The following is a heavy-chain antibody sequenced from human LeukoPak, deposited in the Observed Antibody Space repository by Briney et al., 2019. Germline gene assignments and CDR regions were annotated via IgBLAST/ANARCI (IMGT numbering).Heavy chain of an antibody. CDR3: AREGGHSDSSGYFRGDDFDY. J-gene: IGHJ4*02. CDR1: GGSISSGSSY. CDR2: IYYSGST. Sequence: PSETLSLTCTVTGGSISSGSSYWSWVRQPPGKGLEWIGYIYYSGSTSYNPSLKTRLTISVDTSKNQFSLKLSSVTAADTAVYYCAREGGHSDSSGYFRGDDFDYWGQGTLVTVSS. D-gene: IGHD3-22*01. V-gene: IGHV4-30-4*01.